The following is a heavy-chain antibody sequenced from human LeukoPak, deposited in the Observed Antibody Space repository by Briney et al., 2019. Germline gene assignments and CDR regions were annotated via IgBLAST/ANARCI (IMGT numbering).Heavy chain of an antibody. J-gene: IGHJ4*02. V-gene: IGHV1-2*02. CDR1: GYTFTGYY. Sequence: ASVKVSCKPSGYTFTGYYIHWVRQAPGQRLEWLGWISPNTGATMFAHKSQDRVSMTRDTSIDTAYLELTSLTADDTALYYCARDRVGSGWPRPFYFEFWGQGTLVTVSS. CDR2: ISPNTGAT. CDR3: ARDRVGSGWPRPFYFEF. D-gene: IGHD6-19*01.